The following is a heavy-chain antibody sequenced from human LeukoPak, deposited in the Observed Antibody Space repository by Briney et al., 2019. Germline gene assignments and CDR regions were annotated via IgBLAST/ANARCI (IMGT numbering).Heavy chain of an antibody. Sequence: PSETLSLTCAVSGGSISSGGYSWSWIRQPPGKGLEWIGSIYHSGSTYYNPSLKSRVAISVDTSKNQFSLRLSSVTAADTAVYYCAREWQYYPFEYWGRGTLVTVSS. J-gene: IGHJ4*02. V-gene: IGHV4-39*07. CDR1: GGSISSGGYS. D-gene: IGHD3-10*01. CDR3: AREWQYYPFEY. CDR2: IYHSGST.